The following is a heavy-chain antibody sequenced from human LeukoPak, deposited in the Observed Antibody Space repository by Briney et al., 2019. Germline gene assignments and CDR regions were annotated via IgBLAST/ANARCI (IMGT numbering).Heavy chain of an antibody. CDR1: EFTFSSYG. CDR2: IRYDASTK. CDR3: GKERHPALNEYYFDY. V-gene: IGHV3-30*02. D-gene: IGHD2-2*01. Sequence: PGGSLRLSCAASEFTFSSYGMHWVRQAPGKGLERVAFIRYDASTKYYADSVKGRFTISRDNSKSTLYLQMNSLRAEDTAVYYCGKERHPALNEYYFDYWGQGTLVTVSS. J-gene: IGHJ4*02.